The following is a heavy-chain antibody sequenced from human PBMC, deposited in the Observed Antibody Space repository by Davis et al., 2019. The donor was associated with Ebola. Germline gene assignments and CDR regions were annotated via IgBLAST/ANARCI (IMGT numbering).Heavy chain of an antibody. Sequence: GGSLRLSCAVSGFSFSDTWMTWVRQAPGKGLEWVGRIKAKNDGEASEYAAPVKGRFTISRDNAKNSLYLQMNSLRAEDTAVYYCAREWGPLVGATVFYPWGQGTLVTVSS. V-gene: IGHV3-15*01. CDR2: IKAKNDGEAS. CDR3: AREWGPLVGATVFYP. CDR1: GFSFSDTW. D-gene: IGHD1-26*01. J-gene: IGHJ5*02.